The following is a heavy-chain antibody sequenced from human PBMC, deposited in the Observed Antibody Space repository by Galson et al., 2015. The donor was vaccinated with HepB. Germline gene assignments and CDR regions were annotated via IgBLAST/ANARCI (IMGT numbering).Heavy chain of an antibody. Sequence: SETLSLTCTVSGGSISRYYWSWIRQFPGKGLEWIGYIYYSGSTNYNPSLKSRVTISLDTSKNQFSLTLSSVTAADTAVYYCARPHSGFDWGYWGQGTLVTVSS. V-gene: IGHV4-59*13. D-gene: IGHD5-12*01. CDR3: ARPHSGFDWGY. J-gene: IGHJ4*01. CDR1: GGSISRYY. CDR2: IYYSGST.